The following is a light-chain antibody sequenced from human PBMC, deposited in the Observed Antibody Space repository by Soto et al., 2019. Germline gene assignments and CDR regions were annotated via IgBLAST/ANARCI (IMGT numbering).Light chain of an antibody. J-gene: IGKJ4*01. CDR3: QQRINLPLT. CDR1: QSVFSS. Sequence: EPVLTESPATLSFSRWERASLSCLASQSVFSSLAWYQQKNGQAPRLLIYDASNRATGIPARFSGSGYGTDVNLTISSLETEDFAVYYCQQRINLPLTFGGGTKVDIK. CDR2: DAS. V-gene: IGKV3-11*01.